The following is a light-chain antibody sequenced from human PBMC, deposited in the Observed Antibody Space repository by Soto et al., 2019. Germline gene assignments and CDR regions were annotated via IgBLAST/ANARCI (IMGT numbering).Light chain of an antibody. CDR3: QQYYTPPIT. CDR1: QSVLYSSNNKDY. J-gene: IGKJ5*01. Sequence: DIVMTQAPDSLAVSLGERATINCKSSQSVLYSSNNKDYLAWYQQKPGQPPRLLIYSSSTRGSGVPDRFSGSGSGTDFTLTISRLQAEDVAVYYCQQYYTPPITFGQGTRLDIK. V-gene: IGKV4-1*01. CDR2: SSS.